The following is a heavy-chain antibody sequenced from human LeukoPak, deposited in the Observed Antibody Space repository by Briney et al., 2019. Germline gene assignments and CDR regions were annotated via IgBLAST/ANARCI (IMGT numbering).Heavy chain of an antibody. J-gene: IGHJ6*03. CDR3: ARGQYYYYYMDV. Sequence: SETLSLTCTVSGGSLSSYYWSWIRQPPGNVLEWIGYIYYSGSTTYNPSLKSRVTISVDTSKNQFSLKLSSVTAADTAVYYCARGQYYYYYMDVWGKGTTVTVSS. V-gene: IGHV4-59*01. CDR1: GGSLSSYY. CDR2: IYYSGST.